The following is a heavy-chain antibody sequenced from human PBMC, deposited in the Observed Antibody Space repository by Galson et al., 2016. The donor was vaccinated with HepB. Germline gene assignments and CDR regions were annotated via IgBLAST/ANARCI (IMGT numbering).Heavy chain of an antibody. CDR3: ARDGPYSSSVYNWFHP. CDR2: IKQDGSEK. D-gene: IGHD6-13*01. J-gene: IGHJ5*02. CDR1: GFTFSSYS. Sequence: SLRLSCAASGFTFSSYSMSWVRQAPGKGLEWVANIKQDGSEKYYVDSVKSRFTISRDNAKNSLYLQMNSLRAEDTAVYYCARDGPYSSSVYNWFHPWGQGTLVTVSS. V-gene: IGHV3-7*01.